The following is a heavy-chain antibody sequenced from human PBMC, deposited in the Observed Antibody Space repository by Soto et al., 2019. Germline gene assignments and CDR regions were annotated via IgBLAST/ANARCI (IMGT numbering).Heavy chain of an antibody. CDR3: ARDCSGGGCFSDHHFYYGMDV. D-gene: IGHD2-15*01. CDR1: GGSISSYY. V-gene: IGHV4-59*01. CDR2: IYYSGST. Sequence: SETLSLTCTVSGGSISSYYWSWIRQPPGKGLEWIGYIYYSGSTNYNPSLKSRVTISVDTSKNQFSLKLNSVTAADTAVYYCARDCSGGGCFSDHHFYYGMDVWGQGTTVTVSS. J-gene: IGHJ6*02.